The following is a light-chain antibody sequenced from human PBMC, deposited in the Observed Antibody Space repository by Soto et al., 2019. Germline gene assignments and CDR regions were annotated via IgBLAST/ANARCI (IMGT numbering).Light chain of an antibody. CDR3: QQYKIYPT. J-gene: IGKJ1*01. CDR1: QSIDKW. CDR2: EAS. V-gene: IGKV1-5*03. Sequence: DIQMAQFPSTLSASVGDRVTITCRASQSIDKWLAWYQQKPGKAPNLLIYEASNLEGGVPSRFSGSRSGTDFTLTISSLQPDDFATYYCQQYKIYPTFGQGTKVETK.